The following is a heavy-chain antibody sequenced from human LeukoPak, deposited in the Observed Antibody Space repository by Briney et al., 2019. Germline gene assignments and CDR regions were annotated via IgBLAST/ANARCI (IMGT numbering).Heavy chain of an antibody. V-gene: IGHV3-23*01. CDR1: GFTFNNYA. D-gene: IGHD1-26*01. J-gene: IGHJ4*02. CDR2: ISGSGGST. Sequence: GGSLRLSCSASGFTFNNYAMNWVRQAPGKGLEWVSSISGSGGSTYYADSVKGRFTISRDNSKNTLYLQMNSLRAEDTAVYYRAKAGSSLGATRLGGQGTLVTVSS. CDR3: AKAGSSLGATRL.